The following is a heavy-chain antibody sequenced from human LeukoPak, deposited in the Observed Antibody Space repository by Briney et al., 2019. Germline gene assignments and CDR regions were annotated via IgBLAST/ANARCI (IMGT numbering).Heavy chain of an antibody. D-gene: IGHD6-19*01. J-gene: IGHJ6*02. CDR3: ARDAVTAVAGTGDYYYGMDV. CDR2: IYHSGST. Sequence: PSETLSLTCAVSGGSISSSNWWSWVRQPPGKGLEWIGEIYHSGSTNYNPSHKSRVTISVDKSKNQFSLKLSSVTAADTAVYYCARDAVTAVAGTGDYYYGMDVWGQGTTVTVSS. CDR1: GGSISSSNW. V-gene: IGHV4-4*02.